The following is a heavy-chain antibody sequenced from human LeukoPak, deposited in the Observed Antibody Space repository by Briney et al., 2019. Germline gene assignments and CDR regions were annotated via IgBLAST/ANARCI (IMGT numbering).Heavy chain of an antibody. CDR2: ISGSGGST. D-gene: IGHD3-10*01. J-gene: IGHJ4*02. Sequence: GGSLRLSCAASGFTFSSYAMSWVRQAPGKGLEWVSAISGSGGSTYYADSVKGRFTISRDNSKNTLYLQMNSLRAEDTAVYYCAKVQVLLWFGETQYYFDYWGQGTLVTVSS. CDR3: AKVQVLLWFGETQYYFDY. CDR1: GFTFSSYA. V-gene: IGHV3-23*01.